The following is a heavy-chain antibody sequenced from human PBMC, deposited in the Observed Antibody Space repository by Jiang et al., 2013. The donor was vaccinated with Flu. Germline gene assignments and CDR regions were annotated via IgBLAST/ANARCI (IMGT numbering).Heavy chain of an antibody. CDR1: GGTFSSYA. J-gene: IGHJ4*02. CDR3: ARGGARLGGYSYGLPFDY. CDR2: IIPIFGTA. D-gene: IGHD5-18*01. V-gene: IGHV1-69*01. Sequence: SGAEVKKPGSSVKVSCKASGGTFSSYAISWVRQAPGQGLEWMGGIIPIFGTANYAQKFQGRVTITADESTSTAYMELSSLRSEDTAVYYCARGGARLGGYSYGLPFDYWGQGTLVTVSS.